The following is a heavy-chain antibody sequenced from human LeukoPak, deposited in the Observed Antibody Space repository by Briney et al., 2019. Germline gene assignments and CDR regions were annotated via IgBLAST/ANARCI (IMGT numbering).Heavy chain of an antibody. Sequence: PGGSLRLSCAASGFTFSSYAMHWVRQAPGKGLEWVAVISYDGSNKYYADSVKGRFTISRDNSKNTLYLQMNSLRAEDTAVYYCARVSLDFYSSSWNGYFDYWGQGTLVTVSS. CDR1: GFTFSSYA. CDR3: ARVSLDFYSSSWNGYFDY. D-gene: IGHD6-13*01. V-gene: IGHV3-30*14. J-gene: IGHJ4*02. CDR2: ISYDGSNK.